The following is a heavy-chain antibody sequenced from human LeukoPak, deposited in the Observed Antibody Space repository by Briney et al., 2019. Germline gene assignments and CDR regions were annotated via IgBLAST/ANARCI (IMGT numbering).Heavy chain of an antibody. V-gene: IGHV1-18*01. CDR2: ISAYNGNT. Sequence: GASVKVSCKASGYTFTSYGISWVRQAPGQGLEWMGWISAYNGNTNYAQKLQGRVTMTTDTSTSTAYMELRSLRSDDTAVYYCARVLDDEWELLLWDYWGQGTLVTVSS. D-gene: IGHD1-26*01. CDR1: GYTFTSYG. CDR3: ARVLDDEWELLLWDY. J-gene: IGHJ4*02.